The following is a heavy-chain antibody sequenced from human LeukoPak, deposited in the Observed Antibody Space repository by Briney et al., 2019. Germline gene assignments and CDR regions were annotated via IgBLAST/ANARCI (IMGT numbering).Heavy chain of an antibody. CDR1: GGSISSYF. V-gene: IGHV4-59*01. D-gene: IGHD3-10*01. CDR3: ARTPPFYGSGLDVFDI. CDR2: IYYSGST. Sequence: SETLSLTRMVSGGSISSYFRSWLQPPPPRELEWIGYIYYSGSTNYNPSLKSRVTISVDTPKNQFSLKLSSVTAADTAVYYCARTPPFYGSGLDVFDIWGQGTMVTVSS. J-gene: IGHJ3*02.